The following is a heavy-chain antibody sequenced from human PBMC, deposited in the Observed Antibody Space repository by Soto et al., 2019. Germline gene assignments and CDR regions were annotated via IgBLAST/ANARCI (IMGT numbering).Heavy chain of an antibody. J-gene: IGHJ5*02. D-gene: IGHD6-13*01. V-gene: IGHV4-59*08. CDR3: ARHVCAYSSSCGFDP. Sequence: QVQLQESGPGLVKPSETLSLTCTVSGGSISSYYWSWIRQPPGKGLEWIGYIYYSGSTNYNPSLKSRVTISVDTSKNQFSLKLSSVTAADTAVYYCARHVCAYSSSCGFDPWGQGTLVTVSS. CDR2: IYYSGST. CDR1: GGSISSYY.